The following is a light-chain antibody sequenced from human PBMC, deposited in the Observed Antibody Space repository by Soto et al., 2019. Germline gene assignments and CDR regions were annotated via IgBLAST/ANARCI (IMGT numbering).Light chain of an antibody. CDR1: QSISLY. Sequence: DIQMTQSPSALSASVGDRVTITCRASQSISLYLAWYQQKPGKAPNLLIYRASNLQTGVPSRFSGSGSGTEFTLTIISLQPDEFASYYCQQCNSYPWTCGQGTKVEVK. CDR3: QQCNSYPWT. J-gene: IGKJ1*01. CDR2: RAS. V-gene: IGKV1-5*03.